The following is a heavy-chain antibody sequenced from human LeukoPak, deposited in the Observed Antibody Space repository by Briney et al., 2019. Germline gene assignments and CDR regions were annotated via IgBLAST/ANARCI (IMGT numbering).Heavy chain of an antibody. D-gene: IGHD6-19*01. Sequence: SETLSLTCTVSGGSISSSSYYWSWIRQPPGKGLEWIGYIYYTGSTNYNPSLRSRVTISVDTSKNQFSLKLSSVTAADTAVYYCARHSSGWYYFDYWGQGTLVTVSS. J-gene: IGHJ4*02. CDR1: GGSISSSSYY. CDR2: IYYTGST. CDR3: ARHSSGWYYFDY. V-gene: IGHV4-61*05.